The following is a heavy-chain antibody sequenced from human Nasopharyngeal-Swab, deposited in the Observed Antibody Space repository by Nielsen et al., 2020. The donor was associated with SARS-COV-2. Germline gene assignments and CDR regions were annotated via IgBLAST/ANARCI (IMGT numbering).Heavy chain of an antibody. V-gene: IGHV3-74*01. J-gene: IGHJ6*02. D-gene: IGHD4-11*01. Sequence: GESLKISCAASGFTFSSYWMHWVRQAPGKGLVWVSRINSDGSSTSYVDSVKGRFTISRDNAKNTLYLQMNSLRAEDTAVYYCAREFSKDYSNYYYGMDVWGQGTTVTVSS. CDR2: INSDGSST. CDR3: AREFSKDYSNYYYGMDV. CDR1: GFTFSSYW.